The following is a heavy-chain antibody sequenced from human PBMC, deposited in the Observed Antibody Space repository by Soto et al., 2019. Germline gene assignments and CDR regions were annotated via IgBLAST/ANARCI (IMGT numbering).Heavy chain of an antibody. CDR1: GYTFSGPY. CDR2: IDPNSGGT. CDR3: ARDFRTHSHGVDV. Sequence: ASVKVSCKASGYTFSGPYIYWIRQAPGQGLEWMGWIDPNSGGTEFAQKFQGRVTLTRATSISTVYMELNSLRSDGTGVYYCARDFRTHSHGVDVWGQGTEVTVSS. V-gene: IGHV1-2*02. D-gene: IGHD1-26*01. J-gene: IGHJ6*02.